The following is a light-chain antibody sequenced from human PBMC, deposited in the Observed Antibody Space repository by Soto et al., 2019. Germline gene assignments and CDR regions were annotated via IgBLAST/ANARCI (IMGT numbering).Light chain of an antibody. V-gene: IGKV3-15*01. J-gene: IGKJ4*01. CDR1: PSVSNS. CDR2: GAS. CDR3: QRYNNWPLT. Sequence: SVLTQSPATLSLSPGERATLSCRASPSVSNSLAWYQHKPGQAPRLLIYGASTRATGIPARFSGSGSGTEFTLTICSLQSEDFAVYYCQRYNNWPLTFGGGTKVDIK.